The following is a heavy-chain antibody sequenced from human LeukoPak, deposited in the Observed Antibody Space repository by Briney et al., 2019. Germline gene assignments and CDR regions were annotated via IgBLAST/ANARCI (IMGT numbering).Heavy chain of an antibody. V-gene: IGHV1-69*13. CDR1: GGTFSSYA. J-gene: IGHJ6*02. CDR2: IIPVFGTA. CDR3: ARRIAADLLSYGMDV. D-gene: IGHD6-13*01. Sequence: SVKVSCKASGGTFSSYAISWVRQAPGQGLEWMGGIIPVFGTANYAQKFQGRVTITADESTSTAYMELSSLRSEDTAVYYCARRIAADLLSYGMDVWGQGTTVTVSS.